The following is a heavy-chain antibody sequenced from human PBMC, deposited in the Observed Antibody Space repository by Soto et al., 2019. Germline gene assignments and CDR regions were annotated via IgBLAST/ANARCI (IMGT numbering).Heavy chain of an antibody. V-gene: IGHV3-11*01. J-gene: IGHJ4*02. CDR3: ASHYDMWSGYLSPVDY. CDR2: IDTSGTKI. CDR1: GYTFSDYY. D-gene: IGHD3-3*01. Sequence: GGSLRLSCAASGYTFSDYYMSWIRQAPGKGLEWISYIDTSGTKIYYADTVKGRFTITRDNAKNSLYLEMNSLRDEDTAVYYCASHYDMWSGYLSPVDYWGQGTLVTVSS.